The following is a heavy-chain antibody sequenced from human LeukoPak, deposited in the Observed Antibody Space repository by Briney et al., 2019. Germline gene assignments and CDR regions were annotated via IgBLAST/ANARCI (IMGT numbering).Heavy chain of an antibody. CDR3: ARGVYDILTGWMFNWFDP. D-gene: IGHD3-9*01. V-gene: IGHV1-46*01. CDR2: INPSGGST. CDR1: GYTFTSYY. J-gene: IGHJ5*02. Sequence: ASVKVSCKASGYTFTSYYMHWVRQAPGQGLEWVGIINPSGGSTSYAQKFQGRVTMTRDTSTSTVYMELSSLRSEDTAVYYCARGVYDILTGWMFNWFDPWGQGTLVTVSS.